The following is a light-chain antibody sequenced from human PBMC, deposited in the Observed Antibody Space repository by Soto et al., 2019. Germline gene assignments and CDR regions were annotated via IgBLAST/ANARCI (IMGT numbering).Light chain of an antibody. V-gene: IGLV2-14*01. CDR3: SSYTSSSTYVV. J-gene: IGLJ2*01. CDR2: EVS. Sequence: QSALTQPASVSGSPGQSITISCTGTSSDVGGYNYVSWYQQHPDKAPKLMIYEVSNRPSGVSNRFSGSKSGNTASLTISGLLAEDEGDYYCSSYTSSSTYVVFGRGTKVTVL. CDR1: SSDVGGYNY.